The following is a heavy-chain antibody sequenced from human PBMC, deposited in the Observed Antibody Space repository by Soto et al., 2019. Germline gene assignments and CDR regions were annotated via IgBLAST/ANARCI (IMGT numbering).Heavy chain of an antibody. CDR3: AKGRTFFDF. CDR1: GFAFSAYA. V-gene: IGHV3-23*01. J-gene: IGHJ4*02. CDR2: ISDSDGGT. Sequence: GGSLRLSCSASGFAFSAYAMTWVRQAPGKGLEWVSDISDSDGGTHYADSVKGRFTISRDNAKNTLYLQMDRLRVEDAAVYYCAKGRTFFDFWGQGTLVTVSS.